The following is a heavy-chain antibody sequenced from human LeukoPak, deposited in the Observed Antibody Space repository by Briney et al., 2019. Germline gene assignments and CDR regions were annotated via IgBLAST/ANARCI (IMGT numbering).Heavy chain of an antibody. CDR2: ISACNGNT. Sequence: ASVKVSCKASGYTFTSYGISWVRQAPGQGLEWMGWISACNGNTNYAQKLQGRVTITTDTSTSTAYMELRSLRSDDTAVYYCARVDTAMVTDFYYYYGMDVWGQGTTVTVSS. CDR1: GYTFTSYG. CDR3: ARVDTAMVTDFYYYYGMDV. J-gene: IGHJ6*02. D-gene: IGHD5-18*01. V-gene: IGHV1-18*01.